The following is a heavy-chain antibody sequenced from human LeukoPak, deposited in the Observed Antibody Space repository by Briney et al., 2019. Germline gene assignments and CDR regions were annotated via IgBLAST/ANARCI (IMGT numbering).Heavy chain of an antibody. V-gene: IGHV3-9*01. CDR2: ISWNSGSI. J-gene: IGHJ4*02. D-gene: IGHD5-12*01. CDR1: GFTFDDYT. Sequence: GGSLRLSCAASGFTFDDYTMHWVRQAPGKGLEWVSGISWNSGSIAYADSVKGRFTISRDNAKNSLYLQMNSLRAEDTALYYCAKDFGRSAYDRPFDYWGQGTLVTVSS. CDR3: AKDFGRSAYDRPFDY.